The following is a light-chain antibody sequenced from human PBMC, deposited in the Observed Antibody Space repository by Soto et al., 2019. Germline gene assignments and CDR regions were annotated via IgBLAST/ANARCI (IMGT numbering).Light chain of an antibody. CDR3: QHRSNWPWT. V-gene: IGKV3-11*01. J-gene: IGKJ1*01. Sequence: DSVLTQSPATLSLSPGERATLSCRASQSVSNFLAWYQQKPGQAPRLLISDASNRATGIPGRFSGSGSGTDFSLTISSLEPEDFAVYYCQHRSNWPWTFGQGTNVEIK. CDR1: QSVSNF. CDR2: DAS.